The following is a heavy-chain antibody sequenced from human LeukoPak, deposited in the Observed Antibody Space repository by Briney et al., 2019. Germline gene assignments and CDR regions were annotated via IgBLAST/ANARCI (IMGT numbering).Heavy chain of an antibody. V-gene: IGHV3-23*01. Sequence: GGSLRLSCVASGFTFTYYAMTWVRQAPGKGLEWVAATVGSGRPNTYHADSVRGRFTISRYNSKNTLFLPMNSLRAEDTAVYYCTRATVASCTGAFCYPFDYWGQGTLVTVSS. CDR2: TVGSGRPNT. CDR3: TRATVASCTGAFCYPFDY. J-gene: IGHJ4*02. CDR1: GFTFTYYA. D-gene: IGHD2-8*02.